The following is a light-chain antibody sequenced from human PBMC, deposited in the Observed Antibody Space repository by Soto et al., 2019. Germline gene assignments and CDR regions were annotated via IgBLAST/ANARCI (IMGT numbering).Light chain of an antibody. J-gene: IGKJ1*01. V-gene: IGKV3-20*01. CDR2: GAS. Sequence: IVLTQSPGTLSLSPGERSTLSCRASQRDISSYLAWFQQRPERDPRLVIYGASKTATDIPDRFTGSGSGTDFAHTISRLEPEDFAVYYCQQYVTYPWTFGQGTKVDIK. CDR3: QQYVTYPWT. CDR1: QRDISSY.